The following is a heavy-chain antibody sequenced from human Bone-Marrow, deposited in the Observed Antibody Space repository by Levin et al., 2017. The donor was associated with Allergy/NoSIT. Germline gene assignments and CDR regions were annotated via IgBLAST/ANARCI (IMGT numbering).Heavy chain of an antibody. V-gene: IGHV4-59*01. CDR2: VDYSGYT. CDR1: SLTRYQ. Sequence: SLTRYQWSWIRQPPGKGPEWLGFVDYSGYTDYNASLRNRITISTDKSTNQFALKLSSVTEADTAVYYCARDGAITGRGGWFDPWGQGTLVIVSS. J-gene: IGHJ5*02. CDR3: ARDGAITGRGGWFDP. D-gene: IGHD1-20*01.